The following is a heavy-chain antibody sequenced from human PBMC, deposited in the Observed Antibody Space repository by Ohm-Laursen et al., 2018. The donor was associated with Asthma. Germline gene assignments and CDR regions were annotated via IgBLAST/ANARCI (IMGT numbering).Heavy chain of an antibody. V-gene: IGHV3-30*18. J-gene: IGHJ4*02. CDR1: GFTITNYW. CDR2: ISYDGSNK. CDR3: AKNRFPRWLHLYYFDY. Sequence: SLRLSCAASGFTITNYWMHWVRQAPGKGLEWVAVISYDGSNKYYADSVKGRFTISRDNSKNTLYLQMNSLRAEDTAVYYCAKNRFPRWLHLYYFDYWGQGTLVTVSS. D-gene: IGHD5-24*01.